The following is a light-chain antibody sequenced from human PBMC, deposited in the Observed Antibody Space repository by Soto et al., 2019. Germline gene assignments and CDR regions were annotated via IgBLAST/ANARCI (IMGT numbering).Light chain of an antibody. CDR2: LDGSGSY. Sequence: QSVLTQSSSASASPGSSVKLTCTLSSGHSSYIIAWHQQQPGKAPRLLMKLDGSGSYNKGSGVPDRFSGSSSGADRYLTISILQFEDEADYYCETWDSNTRVFGGGTKLTVL. V-gene: IGLV4-60*02. CDR1: SGHSSYI. CDR3: ETWDSNTRV. J-gene: IGLJ2*01.